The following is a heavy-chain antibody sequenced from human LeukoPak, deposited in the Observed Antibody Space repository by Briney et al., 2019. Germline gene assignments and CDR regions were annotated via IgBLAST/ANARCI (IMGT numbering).Heavy chain of an antibody. J-gene: IGHJ4*02. D-gene: IGHD3-9*01. CDR3: ATFLDFDWLLHFDY. V-gene: IGHV3-23*01. CDR1: GFTFGTYA. CDR2: ISNGGITT. Sequence: GESLRLSCAASGFTFGTYAMSWVRQTPGKSLERVSIISNGGITTYYADSVRGRFTISRDNSKNRLYLQMSSLRSEDTAVYYCATFLDFDWLLHFDYWGQGTLVTVSS.